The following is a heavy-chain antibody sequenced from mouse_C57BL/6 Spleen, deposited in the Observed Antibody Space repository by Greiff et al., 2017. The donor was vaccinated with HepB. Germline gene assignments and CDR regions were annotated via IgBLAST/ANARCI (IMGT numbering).Heavy chain of an antibody. Sequence: EVMLVESGGGLVQPGGSLSLSCAASGFTFTDYYMSWVRQPPGKALEWLGFIRNKANGYTTEYSASVKGRFTISRDNSQSILYLQMNALRAEDSATYYCARFYYYGSKDYWGQGTTLTVSS. D-gene: IGHD1-1*01. V-gene: IGHV7-3*01. CDR1: GFTFTDYY. J-gene: IGHJ2*01. CDR2: IRNKANGYTT. CDR3: ARFYYYGSKDY.